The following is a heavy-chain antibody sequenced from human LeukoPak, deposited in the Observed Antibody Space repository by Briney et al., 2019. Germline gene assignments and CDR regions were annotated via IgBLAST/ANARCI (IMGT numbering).Heavy chain of an antibody. CDR1: GYTFTSYD. CDR3: ARGLRRSLGVVIN. V-gene: IGHV1-8*01. D-gene: IGHD3-3*01. CDR2: MNPNSGNT. Sequence: ASVKVSCKASGYTFTSYDINWVRQATGQGLERMGWMNPNSGNTGYAQKFQGRVTMTRNTSISTAYMELSSLRSEDTAVYYCARGLRRSLGVVINWGQGTLVTVSS. J-gene: IGHJ4*02.